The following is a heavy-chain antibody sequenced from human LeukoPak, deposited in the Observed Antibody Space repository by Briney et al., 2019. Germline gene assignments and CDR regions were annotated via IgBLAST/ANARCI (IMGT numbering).Heavy chain of an antibody. CDR1: GGSISSASYY. Sequence: SETLSLTCTVSGGSISSASYYWGWIRQPPGKGLEWIGSIYYSGSTYYNPSLKSRVTISVDTSKDQFSLKLSSVTAADTAVYYCARVCLYDILTGYYRPYFDYWGQGTLVTVSS. J-gene: IGHJ4*02. CDR3: ARVCLYDILTGYYRPYFDY. D-gene: IGHD3-9*01. V-gene: IGHV4-39*07. CDR2: IYYSGST.